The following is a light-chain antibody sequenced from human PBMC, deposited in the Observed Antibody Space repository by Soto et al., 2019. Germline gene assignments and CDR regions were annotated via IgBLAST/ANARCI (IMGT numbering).Light chain of an antibody. CDR2: SND. J-gene: IGLJ2*01. V-gene: IGLV1-44*01. CDR1: SSHIGSNT. CDR3: ASWDDSRKGVG. Sequence: QSVLTQPPSPSWTPGQSVTITCSGSSSHIGSNTVTWYQHLPGTAPKLLIYSNDQRPSGVPDRFSGSKSGTSASLAISGLQSEDEADYYCASWDDSRKGVGFGGGTKVTVL.